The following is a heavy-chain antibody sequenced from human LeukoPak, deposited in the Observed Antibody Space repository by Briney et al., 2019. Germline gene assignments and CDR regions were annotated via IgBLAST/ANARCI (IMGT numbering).Heavy chain of an antibody. Sequence: GGSLRLSCAASGLTFNLAWMSWVRQTPGKGLQWVARIAVTPDGPATDYATPVRGRFTISRDDSRNMVYLQVSSLRTDDSAVYYCVWSSTWDKRFYLDQWGQGTLVTVSS. D-gene: IGHD6-6*01. J-gene: IGHJ4*02. V-gene: IGHV3-15*04. CDR3: VWSSTWDKRFYLDQ. CDR2: IAVTPDGPAT. CDR1: GLTFNLAW.